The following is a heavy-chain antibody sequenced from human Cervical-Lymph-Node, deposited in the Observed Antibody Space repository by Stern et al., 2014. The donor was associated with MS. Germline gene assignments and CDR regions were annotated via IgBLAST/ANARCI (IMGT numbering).Heavy chain of an antibody. V-gene: IGHV3-11*01. Sequence: QVQLVESGGGLVKPGGSLRLSFAASGFTFSDLYMSWIRQAPGTGLEYVSFISSRGTIIFYADSVKGRFTVSRDNTKNSLFLQMNSLRAEDTAVYYCARHQEYQLVGGNFSYGMDVWGQGTTVTVS. D-gene: IGHD2-2*01. CDR1: GFTFSDLY. CDR3: ARHQEYQLVGGNFSYGMDV. CDR2: ISSRGTII. J-gene: IGHJ6*02.